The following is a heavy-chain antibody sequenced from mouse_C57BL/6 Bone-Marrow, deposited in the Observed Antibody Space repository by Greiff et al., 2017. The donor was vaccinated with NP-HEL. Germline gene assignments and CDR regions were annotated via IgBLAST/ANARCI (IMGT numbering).Heavy chain of an antibody. CDR3: ARNGYYLYYFAY. D-gene: IGHD2-3*01. J-gene: IGHJ2*01. V-gene: IGHV2-2*01. Sequence: QVQLKESGPGLVQPSQSLSITCTVSGFSLTSYGVHWVRQSPGKGLEWLGVIWSGGSTDYNAAVISRLSTSKDNSKSNAFFKKNSLPADDTSIYYCARNGYYLYYFAYWGQGTTLTVSS. CDR1: GFSLTSYG. CDR2: IWSGGST.